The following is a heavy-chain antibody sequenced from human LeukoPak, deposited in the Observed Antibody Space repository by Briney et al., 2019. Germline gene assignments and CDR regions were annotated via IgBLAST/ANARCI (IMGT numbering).Heavy chain of an antibody. CDR3: ARLDYFMVRGVTSYWFDP. CDR2: IYYSGST. J-gene: IGHJ5*02. Sequence: PSETLSLTRTVSGGSISSYYWSWIRQPPGKGLEWIGYIYYSGSTNYNPSLKSRVTISVDTSKNQFSLKLSSVTAADTAVYYCARLDYFMVRGVTSYWFDPWGQGTLVTVSS. V-gene: IGHV4-59*08. D-gene: IGHD3-10*01. CDR1: GGSISSYY.